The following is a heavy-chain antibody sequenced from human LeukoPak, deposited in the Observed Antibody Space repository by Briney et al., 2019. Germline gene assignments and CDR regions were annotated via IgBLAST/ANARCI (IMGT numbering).Heavy chain of an antibody. J-gene: IGHJ4*02. CDR2: ISGSGGST. V-gene: IGHV3-23*01. Sequence: GGSLRLSCAASGFTFSSYAMSWVRQAPGKGLEWVSAISGSGGSTYFADSVKGRFTISRDNSKNPLYLQMNSLRAEHPAVYYCATLRVRVGKPPRYWGQGTLVTVSS. CDR1: GFTFSSYA. CDR3: ATLRVRVGKPPRY. D-gene: IGHD3-16*01.